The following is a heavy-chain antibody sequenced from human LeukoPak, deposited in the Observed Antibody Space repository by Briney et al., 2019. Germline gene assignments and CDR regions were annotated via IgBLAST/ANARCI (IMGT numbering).Heavy chain of an antibody. Sequence: SETLSLTCTVSGASISSYYWSWIRQPAGKGLEWIGRIYVSGSTTYNPSLESRVTMSLDTSKNQVSLKVSSVTAADTAVYYCARDSGTTGEVKFDPWGQGTLVTVSS. CDR1: GASISSYY. CDR2: IYVSGST. D-gene: IGHD1-7*01. J-gene: IGHJ5*02. V-gene: IGHV4-4*07. CDR3: ARDSGTTGEVKFDP.